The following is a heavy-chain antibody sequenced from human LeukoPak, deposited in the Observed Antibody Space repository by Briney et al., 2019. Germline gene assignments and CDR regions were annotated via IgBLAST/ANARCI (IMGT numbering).Heavy chain of an antibody. CDR2: IYTSGST. J-gene: IGHJ5*02. V-gene: IGHV4-61*02. CDR3: ARAVITMIVPSGDWFDP. CDR1: GGSISSGSYY. Sequence: SQTLSLTCTVSGGSISSGSYYWRWIRQPAGKGLEWIGRIYTSGSTNYNPSLKSRVTISVDTSKNQFSLKLSSVTAADTAVYYCARAVITMIVPSGDWFDPWGQGTLVTVSS. D-gene: IGHD3-22*01.